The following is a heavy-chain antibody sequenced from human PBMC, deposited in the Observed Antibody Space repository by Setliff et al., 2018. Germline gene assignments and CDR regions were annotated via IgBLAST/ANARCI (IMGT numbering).Heavy chain of an antibody. Sequence: PSETLSLTCAVYGGSFSDYWWSWIRQLPGKGLEWIAEIHHSGSTNFHPSLKSRVAISVDTSKNQFSLKLSSVTAADTAVYYCARAGYIYYYYYMDVWGKGTTVTVSS. CDR3: ARAGYIYYYYYMDV. V-gene: IGHV4-34*01. CDR2: IHHSGST. J-gene: IGHJ6*03. CDR1: GGSFSDYW. D-gene: IGHD5-18*01.